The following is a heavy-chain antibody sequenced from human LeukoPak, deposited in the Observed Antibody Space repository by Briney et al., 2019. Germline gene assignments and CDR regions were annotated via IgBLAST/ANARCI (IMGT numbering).Heavy chain of an antibody. CDR2: IRNDGSNT. V-gene: IGHV3-30*02. CDR3: AKVGSIVVVNVIQLPFDC. Sequence: PGGSLRLSCTASGFTFSNYALHWVRQAPGKGLEWVAFIRNDGSNTYYVESVKGRFTISRDNSKNTLYLQMNSLRAEDTAVYYCAKVGSIVVVNVIQLPFDCWGQGTLVTVSS. CDR1: GFTFSNYA. D-gene: IGHD2-21*01. J-gene: IGHJ4*02.